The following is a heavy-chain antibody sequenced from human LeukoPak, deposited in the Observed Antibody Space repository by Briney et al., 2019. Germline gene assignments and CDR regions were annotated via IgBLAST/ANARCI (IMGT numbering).Heavy chain of an antibody. CDR3: ASYCSGGSCYSADFDY. V-gene: IGHV3-21*01. CDR2: ISSSSSYI. CDR1: GFTFSSYS. Sequence: PGGSLRLSCAASGFTFSSYSMNWVRQAPGKGLEWVSSISSSSSYIYYADLVKDRFTISRDNAKNSLYLQMKSLRAEDTAVYYCASYCSGGSCYSADFDYWGQGTLVTVSS. J-gene: IGHJ4*02. D-gene: IGHD2-15*01.